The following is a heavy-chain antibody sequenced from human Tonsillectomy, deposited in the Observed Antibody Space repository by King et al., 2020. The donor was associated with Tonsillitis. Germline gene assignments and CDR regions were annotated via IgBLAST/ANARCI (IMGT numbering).Heavy chain of an antibody. J-gene: IGHJ4*02. CDR3: TRDCGSGWNHEFAY. D-gene: IGHD6-19*01. V-gene: IGHV1-18*04. CDR2: ISAYNGNR. CDR1: GYTFTNYG. Sequence: HVQLVESGPEVKKPGASVKVSCKASGYTFTNYGISWVRQAPGKGLEWMGWISAYNGNRNYVQKLQGRVTMTTDTSTSTSYMELRSLRYDDTAVYYFTRDCGSGWNHEFAYWGQGTLVTVPS.